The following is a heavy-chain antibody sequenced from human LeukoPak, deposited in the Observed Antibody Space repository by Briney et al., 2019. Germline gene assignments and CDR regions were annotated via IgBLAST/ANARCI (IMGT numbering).Heavy chain of an antibody. D-gene: IGHD4-17*01. V-gene: IGHV4-34*01. CDR1: GGSYSGYY. CDR3: ASPTTVTTLSFDY. CDR2: INHSGST. Sequence: SETLSLTCAVYGGSYSGYYWSWIRQPPGKGLEWIGEINHSGSTNYNPSLKSRVTISVDTSKNQFSLKLSSVTAADTAVYYCASPTTVTTLSFDYWGQGTLVTVSS. J-gene: IGHJ4*02.